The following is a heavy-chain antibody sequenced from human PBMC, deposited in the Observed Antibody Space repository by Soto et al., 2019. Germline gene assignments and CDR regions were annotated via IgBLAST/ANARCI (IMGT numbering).Heavy chain of an antibody. CDR3: AKDRWLGQDDAFDV. D-gene: IGHD6-19*01. CDR2: VSGTSGSGST. V-gene: IGHV3-23*01. J-gene: IGHJ3*01. CDR1: GFTFSRYA. Sequence: PGGSLRLSCAASGFTFSRYALSWVRQAPGKGLEWVSGVSGTSGSGSTYYADSVKGRFTISRDNSKNTVFLQMNSLRPEDTAVYYCAKDRWLGQDDAFDVWGQGTTVTVSS.